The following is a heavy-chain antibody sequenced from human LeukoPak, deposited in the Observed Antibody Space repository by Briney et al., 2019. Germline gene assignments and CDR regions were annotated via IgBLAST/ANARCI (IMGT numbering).Heavy chain of an antibody. CDR1: GFTFSSYA. V-gene: IGHV3-23*01. CDR2: ISGSGGST. D-gene: IGHD3-3*01. CDR3: AKVEDFWSGYSHY. J-gene: IGHJ4*02. Sequence: GGSLRLSCAASGFTFSSYAMSWIRQAPGKGLEWVPAISGSGGSTYYADSVKGRFTISRDISKNTLYLQMNNLRAEDTAVYYCAKVEDFWSGYSHYWGQGTLVTVSS.